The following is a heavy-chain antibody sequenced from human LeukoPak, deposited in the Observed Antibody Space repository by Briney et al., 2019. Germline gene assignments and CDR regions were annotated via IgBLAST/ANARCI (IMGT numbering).Heavy chain of an antibody. J-gene: IGHJ4*02. CDR2: IYSDGGT. CDR3: ATLVTVFDY. Sequence: PGGSLRLSCAASGFTVSSNYMSWVRQAPGKGLEWVSVIYSDGGTDYADSVKGRFTISRDNSKNTLYLQMNSLRAEDTAVYYCATLVTVFDYWGQGTLVTVSS. V-gene: IGHV3-66*01. CDR1: GFTVSSNY. D-gene: IGHD4-11*01.